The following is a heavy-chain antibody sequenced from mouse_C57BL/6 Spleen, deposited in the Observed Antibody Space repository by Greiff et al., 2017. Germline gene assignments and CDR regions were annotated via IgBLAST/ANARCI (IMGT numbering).Heavy chain of an antibody. D-gene: IGHD2-2*01. CDR1: GFTFSSYG. J-gene: IGHJ4*01. CDR2: ISSGGSYT. CDR3: EPMVTTEGYAKDY. V-gene: IGHV5-6*01. Sequence: EVKLQESGGDLVKPGGSLKLSCAASGFTFSSYGMSWVRQTPDKRLEWVATISSGGSYTYYPDSVKGRFTISRDNAKNTLYLQMSSLKSEDTAMYYREPMVTTEGYAKDYWGQRTSVTVSS.